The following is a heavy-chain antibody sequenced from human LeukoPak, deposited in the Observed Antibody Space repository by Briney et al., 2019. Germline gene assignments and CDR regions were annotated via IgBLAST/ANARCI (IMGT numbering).Heavy chain of an antibody. D-gene: IGHD6-13*01. CDR3: ASRIAAAGTGDY. Sequence: GGSLRLSCAASGFTFSSYAMHWVRQVPGKGLEWVAVISYDGSNKYYADSVKGRFTISRDNSKNTLYLQMNSLRAEDTAVYYCASRIAAAGTGDYWGQGTLVTVSS. J-gene: IGHJ4*02. CDR2: ISYDGSNK. CDR1: GFTFSSYA. V-gene: IGHV3-30-3*01.